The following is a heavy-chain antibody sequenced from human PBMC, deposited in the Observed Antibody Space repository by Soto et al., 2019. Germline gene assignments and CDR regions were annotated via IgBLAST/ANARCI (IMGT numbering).Heavy chain of an antibody. J-gene: IGHJ4*02. CDR3: ARGGGLYSSAFIDY. CDR1: GFTVSSNY. D-gene: IGHD6-19*01. CDR2: IYSGGST. Sequence: EVQLVESGGGLIQPGGSLRLSCAASGFTVSSNYMSWVRQAPGKGLEWVSVIYSGGSTYYADSVKGRFTISRDNSKNKLDLQMNSQRAEDTAVYYCARGGGLYSSAFIDYWGQGTLVTVSS. V-gene: IGHV3-53*01.